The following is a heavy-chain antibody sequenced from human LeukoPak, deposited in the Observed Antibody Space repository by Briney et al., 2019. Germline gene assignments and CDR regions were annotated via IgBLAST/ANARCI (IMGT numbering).Heavy chain of an antibody. CDR3: ARMTTGYHAGWYFDL. D-gene: IGHD3-9*01. Sequence: SETLSLSCTVSGGCISSYYWSWIRQPPGKGLEWIGYIYYSGSTNYNPSLKSRVTISVDTSKNQFSLKLSSVTAADTAVYYCARMTTGYHAGWYFDLWGRGTLVTVSS. J-gene: IGHJ2*01. V-gene: IGHV4-59*01. CDR2: IYYSGST. CDR1: GGCISSYY.